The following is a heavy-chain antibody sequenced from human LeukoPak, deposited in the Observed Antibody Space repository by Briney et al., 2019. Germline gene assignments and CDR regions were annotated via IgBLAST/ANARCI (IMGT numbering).Heavy chain of an antibody. Sequence: SETLSLTCTVSGGSISSSTYYWGRIRQPQGQGLEWIGSIYYSGSTYYNPSLMSRVTISVNTSMNQFILKLSSVAAADSAVYYCARGRYSSSWGVDYWGQGTLVTVSS. D-gene: IGHD6-13*01. V-gene: IGHV4-39*01. CDR2: IYYSGST. J-gene: IGHJ4*02. CDR3: ARGRYSSSWGVDY. CDR1: GGSISSSTYY.